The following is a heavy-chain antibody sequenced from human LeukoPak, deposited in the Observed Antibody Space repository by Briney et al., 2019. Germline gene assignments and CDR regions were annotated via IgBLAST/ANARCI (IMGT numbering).Heavy chain of an antibody. D-gene: IGHD5-18*01. CDR1: GGSISSYH. CDR2: IYYSGST. J-gene: IGHJ5*02. CDR3: ARHTLNTARFDP. V-gene: IGHV4-59*08. Sequence: SETLSLTCTVSGGSISSYHWNWIRQPPGKGLEWIGYIYYSGSTNYNPSLKSRVTISVDTSKNQFSLKLSSVTAADTAVYYCARHTLNTARFDPWGQGTLVTVSS.